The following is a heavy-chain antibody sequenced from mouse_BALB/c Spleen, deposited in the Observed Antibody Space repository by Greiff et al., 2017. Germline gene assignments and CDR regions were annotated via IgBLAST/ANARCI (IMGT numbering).Heavy chain of an antibody. CDR2: INPNNGGT. V-gene: IGHV1-18*01. D-gene: IGHD4-1*02. CDR3: ARSPSTGTKGFDY. J-gene: IGHJ2*01. CDR1: GYTFTDYN. Sequence: EVQLQQSGPELVKPGASVKIPCKASGYTFTDYNMDWVKQSHGKSLEWIGDINPNNGGTIYNQKFKGKATLTVDKSSSTAYMELRSLTSEDTAVYYCARSPSTGTKGFDYWGQGTTLTVSS.